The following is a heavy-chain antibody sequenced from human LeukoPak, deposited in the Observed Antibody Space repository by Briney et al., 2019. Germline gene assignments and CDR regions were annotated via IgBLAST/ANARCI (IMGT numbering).Heavy chain of an antibody. Sequence: GGSLRLSCAASGFMVSRNYMSWVRQAPGKGLEWVSVMYTGGSTYYADSVKGRFTISRNNSKNTLNLQMNSLRAEDTALYYCARRISGASYAFDIWGQGTMVTVSS. CDR2: MYTGGST. J-gene: IGHJ3*02. CDR3: ARRISGASYAFDI. V-gene: IGHV3-53*01. CDR1: GFMVSRNY.